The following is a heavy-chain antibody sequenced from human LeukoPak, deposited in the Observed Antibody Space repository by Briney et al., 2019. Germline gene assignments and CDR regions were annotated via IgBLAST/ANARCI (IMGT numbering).Heavy chain of an antibody. CDR2: ISTSSSYI. CDR1: VFTFSSYS. D-gene: IGHD6-19*01. V-gene: IGHV3-21*01. J-gene: IGHJ4*02. CDR3: ARLAYSSGVPFVDY. Sequence: PGGSLRLSCAASVFTFSSYSMNWVRQAPGKGLEWVSSISTSSSYIYYADSVKGRFTISRDNAKNSLYLQMNSLSAEDTAVYYCARLAYSSGVPFVDYWGQGTLVTVSS.